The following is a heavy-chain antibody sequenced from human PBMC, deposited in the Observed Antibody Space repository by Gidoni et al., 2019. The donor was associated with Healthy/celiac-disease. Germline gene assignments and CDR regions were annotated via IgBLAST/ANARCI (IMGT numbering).Heavy chain of an antibody. CDR2: INHSGST. CDR1: GGSVSGYY. J-gene: IGHJ5*02. V-gene: IGHV4-34*01. CDR3: ARGIAARPGWFDP. Sequence: QVQLQQWGAGLLKPSETLSLTCAVYGGSVSGYYWSWIRQPPGKGLEWIGEINHSGSTNYNPSLKSRVTISGDTSKNQFSLKLSSVTAADTAVYYCARGIAARPGWFDPWGQGTLVTVSS. D-gene: IGHD6-6*01.